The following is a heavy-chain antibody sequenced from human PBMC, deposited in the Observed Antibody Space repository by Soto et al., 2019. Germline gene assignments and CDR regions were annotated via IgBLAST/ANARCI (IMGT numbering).Heavy chain of an antibody. D-gene: IGHD6-6*01. J-gene: IGHJ5*02. CDR2: IKQDGSEK. V-gene: IGHV3-7*01. Sequence: GGSLRLSCAASGFTFSSYWMSWVRKAPGKGLEWVANIKQDGSEKYYVDSVKGRFTISRDNAKNSLYLQMNSLRAEDTAVYYCARDLYSSSSKVSYNWFDPWGQGTLVTVSS. CDR3: ARDLYSSSSKVSYNWFDP. CDR1: GFTFSSYW.